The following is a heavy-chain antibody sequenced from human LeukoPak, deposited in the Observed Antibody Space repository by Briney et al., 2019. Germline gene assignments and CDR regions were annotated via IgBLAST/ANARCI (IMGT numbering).Heavy chain of an antibody. CDR2: IYYSGST. J-gene: IGHJ6*03. D-gene: IGHD2-15*01. V-gene: IGHV4-59*04. CDR1: GGSISNYY. CDR3: ARYCSGGSCVMDV. Sequence: PSETLSLTCTVSGGSISNYYWNWIRQPPGKGLEWIGHIYYSGSTYYNPSLKSRVTISVDTSKNQFSLKLSSVTAADTAVYYCARYCSGGSCVMDVWGKGTTVTVSS.